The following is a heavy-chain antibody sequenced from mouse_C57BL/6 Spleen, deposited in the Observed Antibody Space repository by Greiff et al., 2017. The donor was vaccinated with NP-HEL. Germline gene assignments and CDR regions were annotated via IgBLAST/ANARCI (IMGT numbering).Heavy chain of an antibody. D-gene: IGHD2-1*01. CDR1: GFSFNTYA. CDR3: VRPIYYGNYPYAMDY. Sequence: EVQLVESGGGLVQPKGSLKLSCAASGFSFNTYAMNWVRQAPGKGLEWVARIRSKSNNYATYYADSVKDRFTISRDDSESMLYLQMNNLKTEDTAMYYCVRPIYYGNYPYAMDYWGQGTSVTVSS. V-gene: IGHV10-1*01. J-gene: IGHJ4*01. CDR2: IRSKSNNYAT.